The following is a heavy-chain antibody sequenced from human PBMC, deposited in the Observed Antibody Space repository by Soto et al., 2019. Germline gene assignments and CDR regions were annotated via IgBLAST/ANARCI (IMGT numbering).Heavy chain of an antibody. CDR1: GFIFTNYA. CDR2: ISSNGDST. CDR3: VKDRAIDY. Sequence: GGSLRLSCSVSGFIFTNYAMHWVRQAPGKGLEYVSSISSNGDSTYYADSVKGRFTISRDNSKNTLYLQMRSLRPEDTAVYYCVKDRAIDYWGQGTLVTVSS. J-gene: IGHJ4*02. V-gene: IGHV3-64D*08.